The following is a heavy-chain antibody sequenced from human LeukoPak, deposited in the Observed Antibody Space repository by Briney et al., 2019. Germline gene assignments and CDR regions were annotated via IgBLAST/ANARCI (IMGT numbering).Heavy chain of an antibody. V-gene: IGHV1-18*01. D-gene: IGHD5-18*01. CDR1: GYTFTSYG. J-gene: IGHJ6*02. CDR3: ARDIRIQLWLHPYYYYYGMDV. CDR2: ISAYNGNT. Sequence: PGASVKVSCKASGYTFTSYGISWVRQAPGQGLEWMGWISAYNGNTNYAQKLQGRVTMTTDTSTSTAYMELRSLRSDDTAVYYCARDIRIQLWLHPYYYYYGMDVWGQGTTVTVSS.